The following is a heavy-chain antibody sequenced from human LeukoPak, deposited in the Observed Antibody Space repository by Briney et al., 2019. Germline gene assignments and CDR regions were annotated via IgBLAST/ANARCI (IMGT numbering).Heavy chain of an antibody. CDR1: GYTFAGYY. D-gene: IGHD1-26*01. CDR3: ARDGGTLGGSYAVDYYYYYMDV. V-gene: IGHV1-2*02. CDR2: INPNSGGT. J-gene: IGHJ6*03. Sequence: ASVKVSCKASGYTFAGYYMHWVRQAPGQGLEWMGWINPNSGGTNYAQKFQGRVTMTGDTSISTAYMELSRLRSDDTAVYYCARDGGTLGGSYAVDYYYYYMDVWGKGTTVTVSS.